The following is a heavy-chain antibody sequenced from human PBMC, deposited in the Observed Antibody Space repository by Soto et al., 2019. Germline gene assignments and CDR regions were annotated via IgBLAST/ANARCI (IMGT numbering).Heavy chain of an antibody. D-gene: IGHD6-13*01. Sequence: SETLSLTCAVSGGSISSSNLWSCVRQPPGKGLEWIGEIYHSGSTNYNPSLKSRVTISVDKSKNQFSLKLSSVTAADTAVYYCARDLGYSSSLYYEYGMDVWGQGTTVTVSS. CDR1: GGSISSSNL. CDR3: ARDLGYSSSLYYEYGMDV. CDR2: IYHSGST. V-gene: IGHV4-4*02. J-gene: IGHJ6*02.